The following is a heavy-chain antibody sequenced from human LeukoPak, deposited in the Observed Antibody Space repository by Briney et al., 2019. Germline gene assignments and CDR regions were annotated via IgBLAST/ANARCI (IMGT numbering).Heavy chain of an antibody. V-gene: IGHV3-23*01. Sequence: QPGGSLRLSCAASGFTFSSYAMSWVRQAPGKRLEWVPAISGSGTNTYYADSVKGRFTVSRDNSKNTLYLQMNSLRAEDTAVYYCGRQGIYASGNLDYWGQGTLVTVSS. J-gene: IGHJ4*02. CDR2: ISGSGTNT. CDR3: GRQGIYASGNLDY. CDR1: GFTFSSYA. D-gene: IGHD3-10*01.